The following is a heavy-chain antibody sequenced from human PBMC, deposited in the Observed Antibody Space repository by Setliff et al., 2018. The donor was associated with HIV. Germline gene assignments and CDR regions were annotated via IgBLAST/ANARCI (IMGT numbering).Heavy chain of an antibody. V-gene: IGHV3-30-3*01. Sequence: GGSLRLSCAASGFTFSNYAMHWVRQAPGKGLEWVAVISYDGSNKYYADSVKGRFTISRDNSKNTLYLQMNSLRAEDTAVYYCARDRTTDGKPFDYWGQGTLVTVSS. CDR1: GFTFSNYA. J-gene: IGHJ4*02. CDR3: ARDRTTDGKPFDY. D-gene: IGHD4-17*01. CDR2: ISYDGSNK.